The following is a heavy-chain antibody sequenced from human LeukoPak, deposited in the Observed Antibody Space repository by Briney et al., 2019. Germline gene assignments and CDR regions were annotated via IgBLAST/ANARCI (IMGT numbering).Heavy chain of an antibody. CDR3: ARSPQDYCDSGDYIVTWYFDL. Sequence: SETLSLTCTVSGGGSISNYYWNWIRQSPRKGLEWIGNIYYSGSTNYNPSLQSRVTISVDTSKAQFSLWLSSVTAADTAIYYCARSPQDYCDSGDYIVTWYFDLWGRGTLVTVSS. J-gene: IGHJ2*01. V-gene: IGHV4-59*01. CDR2: IYYSGST. D-gene: IGHD3-22*01. CDR1: GGGSISNYY.